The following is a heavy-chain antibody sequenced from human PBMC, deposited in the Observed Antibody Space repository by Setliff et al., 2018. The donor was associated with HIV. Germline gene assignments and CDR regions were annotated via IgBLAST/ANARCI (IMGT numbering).Heavy chain of an antibody. D-gene: IGHD3-3*01. CDR3: ARHDFWSGYHNWFDP. CDR2: IYYSGST. V-gene: IGHV4-39*01. Sequence: LSLTCTVSGGSISSSSNYWGWIRQPPGKGLEWIGNIYYSGSTYYNPSLKSRVTISVDMSKNQFSLRLTSVTAADTAMYYCARHDFWSGYHNWFDPWGQGTLGTSPQ. CDR1: GGSISSSSNY. J-gene: IGHJ5*02.